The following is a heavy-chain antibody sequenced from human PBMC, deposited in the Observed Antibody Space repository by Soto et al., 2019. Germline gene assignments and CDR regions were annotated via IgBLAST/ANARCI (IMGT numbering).Heavy chain of an antibody. CDR1: DFTFSNSW. CDR2: FKPRSDGGAI. V-gene: IGHV3-15*07. J-gene: IGHJ4*02. Sequence: GESLKISCGASDFTFSNSWMNWVRQAPGRGLEWVGRFKPRSDGGAIDYATPVKGRFTISRDDSENTVYLQMNSLRTEDTAVYYCTTDRIGYYDTSAHYYFRYWGQGTLVTVSS. CDR3: TTDRIGYYDTSAHYYFRY. D-gene: IGHD3-22*01.